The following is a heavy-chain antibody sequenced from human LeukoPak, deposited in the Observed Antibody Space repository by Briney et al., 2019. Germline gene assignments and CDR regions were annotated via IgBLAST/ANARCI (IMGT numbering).Heavy chain of an antibody. CDR2: VSGSGSST. V-gene: IGHV3-23*01. CDR3: ATGGAMIVVVTYDY. Sequence: PGGSLRLSCAASGFTFRSYDMSWVRQAPGKGLEWVSGVSGSGSSTNYADSVKGRFTISRDNSKNTLYLQMNSLRAEDTAVYYCATGGAMIVVVTYDYWGQGTLVTVSS. D-gene: IGHD3-22*01. J-gene: IGHJ4*02. CDR1: GFTFRSYD.